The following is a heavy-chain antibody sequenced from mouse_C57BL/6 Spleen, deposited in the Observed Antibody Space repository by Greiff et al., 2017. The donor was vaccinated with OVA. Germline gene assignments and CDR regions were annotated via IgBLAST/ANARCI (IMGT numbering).Heavy chain of an antibody. Sequence: QVQLQQPGAELVRPGTSVTLSCKASGYTFTSYWMHWVKQRPGQGLEWIGVIDPSDSYTNYNQKFKGKATLTVDTSSSTAYMQLSSLTSEDSAVYYCARGGAQAYYAMDYWGQGTSVTVSS. D-gene: IGHD3-2*02. CDR2: IDPSDSYT. V-gene: IGHV1-59*01. J-gene: IGHJ4*01. CDR1: GYTFTSYW. CDR3: ARGGAQAYYAMDY.